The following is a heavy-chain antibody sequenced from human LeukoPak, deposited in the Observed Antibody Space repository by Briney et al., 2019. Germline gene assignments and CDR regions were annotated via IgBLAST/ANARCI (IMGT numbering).Heavy chain of an antibody. CDR1: GFTFSSSW. CDR2: IKSDGSST. CDR3: ARNIAARWFDP. D-gene: IGHD6-6*01. J-gene: IGHJ5*02. Sequence: GGSLRLSCAASGFTFSSSWMQWVRQAPGKGLVWVSRIKSDGSSTSYADFVKGRFTLSRDKGKNTLYLQTNSLRAEDPALSYCARNIAARWFDPWGQGTLVTVSS. V-gene: IGHV3-74*01.